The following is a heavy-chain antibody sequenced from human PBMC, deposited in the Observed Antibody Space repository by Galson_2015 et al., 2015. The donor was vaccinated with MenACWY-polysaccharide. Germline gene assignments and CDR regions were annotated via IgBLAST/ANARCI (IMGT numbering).Heavy chain of an antibody. CDR2: MNPNSGKT. CDR1: GYTFGSRD. CDR3: ARDSHYSYYYMDV. Sequence: SVKVSCKASGYTFGSRDINWVRQAPGQGLEWMGWMNPNSGKTGYAQKFKGRVTMTRNTSITTAYMELSSLRSEDTAVYYCARDSHYSYYYMDVWGKGTTVIVSS. J-gene: IGHJ6*03. V-gene: IGHV1-8*01.